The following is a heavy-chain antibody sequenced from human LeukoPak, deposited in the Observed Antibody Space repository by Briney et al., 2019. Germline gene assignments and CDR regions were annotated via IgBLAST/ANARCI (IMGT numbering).Heavy chain of an antibody. V-gene: IGHV4-34*01. D-gene: IGHD4-4*01. CDR1: GGSFSGYY. J-gene: IGHJ5*02. CDR2: INHSGST. Sequence: SETLSLTCAAYGGSFSGYYWSWIRQPPGKGLEWIGEINHSGSTNYNPSLKSRVTISVDTSKNQFSLKLSSVTAADTAVYYCARRYDYIPSWFDPWGQGTLVTVSS. CDR3: ARRYDYIPSWFDP.